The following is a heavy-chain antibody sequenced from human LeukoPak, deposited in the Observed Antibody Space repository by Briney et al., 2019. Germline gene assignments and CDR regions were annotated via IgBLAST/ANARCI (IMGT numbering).Heavy chain of an antibody. CDR1: GGTFSSYA. J-gene: IGHJ4*02. CDR2: IIPIFGTA. V-gene: IGHV1-69*13. Sequence: SVKVSCKASGGTFSSYAISWVRQAPGQGLEWMGGIIPIFGTANYAQKFQGRVTITADESTSTAYMELSSLRSEDTAVYYCARGIWSDHLVAYFLDSWGQGTLVTVSS. D-gene: IGHD5-12*01. CDR3: ARGIWSDHLVAYFLDS.